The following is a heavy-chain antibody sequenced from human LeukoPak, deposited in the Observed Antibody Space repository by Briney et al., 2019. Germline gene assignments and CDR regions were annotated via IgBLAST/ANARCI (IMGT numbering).Heavy chain of an antibody. CDR1: GGSLSNYY. J-gene: IGHJ5*02. V-gene: IGHV4-59*12. CDR2: IYYSGNT. Sequence: PSETLSLTCTVSGGSLSNYYWSWFRQPPGKGLEWIGYIYYSGNTDSNPSLKSRVTISVDTSKNQFSLKLSSVTAADTAVYYCASLARGGNWFDPWGQGTLVTVSS. D-gene: IGHD6-6*01. CDR3: ASLARGGNWFDP.